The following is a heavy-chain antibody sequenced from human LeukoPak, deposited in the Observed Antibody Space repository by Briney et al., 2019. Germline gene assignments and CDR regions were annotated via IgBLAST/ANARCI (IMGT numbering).Heavy chain of an antibody. CDR1: GGSISSYY. D-gene: IGHD3-9*01. V-gene: IGHV4-59*08. CDR2: IYYSGST. Sequence: SETLSLTCTVSGGSISSYYWSWIRQPPGKGLEWIGYIYYSGSTNYKPSLKSRVTISVDTSKNQFSLKLSSVTAADTAVYYCARLGRYYDILTGPIRVRYYYYYMDVWGKGTTVTISS. J-gene: IGHJ6*03. CDR3: ARLGRYYDILTGPIRVRYYYYYMDV.